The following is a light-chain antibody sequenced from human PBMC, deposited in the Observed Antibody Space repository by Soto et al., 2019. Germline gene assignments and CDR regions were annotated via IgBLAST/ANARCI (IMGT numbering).Light chain of an antibody. CDR1: SSDVGYYNY. J-gene: IGLJ1*01. CDR3: TSYTSSSTDV. V-gene: IGLV2-14*01. CDR2: DVN. Sequence: QSALTQPASVSGSPGQSIAISCTGTSSDVGYYNYVSWYQQHPGKAPNVMIYDVNNRPSGVPDRFSGSKSGNTASLTISGLQAEDEADYYCTSYTSSSTDVFGTGTKLT.